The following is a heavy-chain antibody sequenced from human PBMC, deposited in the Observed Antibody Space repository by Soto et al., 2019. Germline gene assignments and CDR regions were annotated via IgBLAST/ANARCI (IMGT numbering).Heavy chain of an antibody. CDR2: ISFDGSNK. D-gene: IGHD1-1*01. CDR1: GFTFSTYA. CDR3: ARDATVYNGIVYFRN. J-gene: IGHJ1*01. Sequence: QVQLVESGGGVVQPGRSLRLSCAASGFTFSTYAFHWVRQAPDKGLEWVTVISFDGSNKYYADSVKGRFTISRDSSKNTLYLQMNSLRAEDTAVYYCARDATVYNGIVYFRNWGQGTLVTVSS. V-gene: IGHV3-30-3*01.